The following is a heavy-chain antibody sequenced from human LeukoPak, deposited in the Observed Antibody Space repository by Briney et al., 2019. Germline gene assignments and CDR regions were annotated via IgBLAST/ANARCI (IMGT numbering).Heavy chain of an antibody. CDR3: ARIPRTVWAYYYYYGMDV. V-gene: IGHV4-34*01. Sequence: PSETLSLTCAVYGGSFSGQYWTWIRQSPGKGLEWIGEINHSGSTNYNPSLKSRVTISVDTSKNQFSLKLSSVTAADTAVYYCARIPRTVWAYYYYYGMDVWGQGTTVTVSS. J-gene: IGHJ6*02. CDR1: GGSFSGQY. D-gene: IGHD3-16*01. CDR2: INHSGST.